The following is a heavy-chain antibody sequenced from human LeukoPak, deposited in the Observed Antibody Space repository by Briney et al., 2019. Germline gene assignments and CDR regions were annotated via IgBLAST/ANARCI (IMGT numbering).Heavy chain of an antibody. CDR1: GGSFSGYY. Sequence: SETLSLTCAVYGGSFSGYYWSWIRQPPGKGLEWIGEINHSGSTNYNPSLKSRVTISVDTSKNQFSLKLSSVTAADTAVYYCAREVRDGHNYFDYWGQGTLVTVSS. J-gene: IGHJ4*02. V-gene: IGHV4-34*01. CDR2: INHSGST. CDR3: AREVRDGHNYFDY. D-gene: IGHD5-24*01.